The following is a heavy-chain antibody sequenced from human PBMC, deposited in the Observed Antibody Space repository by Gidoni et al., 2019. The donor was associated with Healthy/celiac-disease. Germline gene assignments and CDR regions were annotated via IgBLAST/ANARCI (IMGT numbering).Heavy chain of an antibody. Sequence: EVQLVESGGGLVKPGGSLRLSCAASGFTFSNAWMNWFRQAPGKGLEWVGRIKSKTDGGTTDYAAPVKGRFTISRDDSKNTLYLQMNSLKTEDTAVYYCTTEDYYGSGSPLRPWGQGTLVTVSS. CDR3: TTEDYYGSGSPLRP. CDR2: IKSKTDGGTT. V-gene: IGHV3-15*07. J-gene: IGHJ5*02. D-gene: IGHD3-10*01. CDR1: GFTFSNAW.